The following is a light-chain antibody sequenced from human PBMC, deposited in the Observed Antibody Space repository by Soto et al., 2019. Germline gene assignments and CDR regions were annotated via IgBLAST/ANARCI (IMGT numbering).Light chain of an antibody. Sequence: EIVLTQSPGTLSLSPGERATLSCRASQSVSSSYLAWYQQKPGQAPRLLIYGASSRATGIPDRFSGSWSGTDFTLTISRLEPEDFAVYYCHQFGSSPRTFGQGTKVEIK. CDR3: HQFGSSPRT. J-gene: IGKJ1*01. CDR2: GAS. V-gene: IGKV3-20*01. CDR1: QSVSSSY.